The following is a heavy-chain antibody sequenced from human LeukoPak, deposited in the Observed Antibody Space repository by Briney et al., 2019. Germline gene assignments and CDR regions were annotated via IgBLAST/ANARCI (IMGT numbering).Heavy chain of an antibody. CDR2: IYYSGST. Sequence: SETLSLTCTVSGGSISSSSYYWGWLRQPPGRGLEWIGSIYYSGSTYYNPSLKSRVTISVDTSKNQFSLKLSSVTAADTAVYYCARQSGWLIASSYYYYGMDVWGQGTTVTVSS. V-gene: IGHV4-39*01. CDR3: ARQSGWLIASSYYYYGMDV. D-gene: IGHD6-19*01. CDR1: GGSISSSSYY. J-gene: IGHJ6*02.